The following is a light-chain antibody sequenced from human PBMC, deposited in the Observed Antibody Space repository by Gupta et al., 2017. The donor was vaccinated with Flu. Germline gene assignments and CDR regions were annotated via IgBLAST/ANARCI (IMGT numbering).Light chain of an antibody. CDR3: SSYTSSSTLV. J-gene: IGLJ2*01. CDR1: SSHVGGYNY. Sequence: HSALTQPASVSGSPGQSITISFTGTSSHVGGYNYVSWYQQHPGKAPKLMIYEVSNRPSGVSNRFSGSKSGNTASLTISGLQAEDEADYYCSSYTSSSTLVFGGGTKLTVL. CDR2: EVS. V-gene: IGLV2-14*01.